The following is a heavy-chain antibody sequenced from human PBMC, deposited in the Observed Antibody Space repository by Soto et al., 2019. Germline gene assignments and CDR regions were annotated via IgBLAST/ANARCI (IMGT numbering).Heavy chain of an antibody. CDR3: AKLYCTNGVCRDY. CDR2: ISYDGSNK. CDR1: GFTFSSYG. V-gene: IGHV3-30*18. Sequence: PGGSLRLSCAASGFTFSSYGMHWVRQAPGKGLEWVAVISYDGSNKYYADSVKGRFTISRDNSKNTLYLQMNSLRAEDTAVYYCAKLYCTNGVCRDYWGQGTLVTVSS. J-gene: IGHJ4*02. D-gene: IGHD2-8*01.